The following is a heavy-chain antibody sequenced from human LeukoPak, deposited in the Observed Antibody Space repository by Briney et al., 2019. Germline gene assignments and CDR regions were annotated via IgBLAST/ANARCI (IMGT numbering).Heavy chain of an antibody. D-gene: IGHD6-19*01. CDR1: GFTFSSYA. CDR3: AKAWLGPSGCIDY. V-gene: IGHV3-23*01. CDR2: ISGSGGST. J-gene: IGHJ4*02. Sequence: GGSLRLSCAASGFTFSSYAMSWVRQAPGKGLEWVSAISGSGGSTYYAESVKGRFTISRDNSKNTLYLQMNSLRAEDTAVYYCAKAWLGPSGCIDYWGQGTLVTVSS.